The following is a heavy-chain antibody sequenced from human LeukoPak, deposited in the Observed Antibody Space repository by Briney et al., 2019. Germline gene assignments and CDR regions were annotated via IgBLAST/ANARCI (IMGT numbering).Heavy chain of an antibody. CDR2: IYSGGST. CDR3: ARALRGYDSSGLDY. D-gene: IGHD3-22*01. Sequence: GGSLRLSCAASGFTVSSNYMSWVRQAPGKGLEWVSVIYSGGSTYYADSVKGRFTISRDNSKNTLYLQMNSLRAEDTAVYYCARALRGYDSSGLDYWGQGSLVTVSS. CDR1: GFTVSSNY. J-gene: IGHJ4*02. V-gene: IGHV3-53*01.